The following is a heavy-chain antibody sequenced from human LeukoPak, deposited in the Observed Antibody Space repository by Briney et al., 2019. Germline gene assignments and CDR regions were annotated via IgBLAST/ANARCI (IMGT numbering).Heavy chain of an antibody. CDR1: GYSFTSYW. D-gene: IGHD6-19*01. Sequence: GESLKISCKGSGYSFTSYWIGWVRQMPGKGLEWMGIIYPGDSDTRYSPSFQGQVTISADKSISTAYLQWSSLKASDTAMYYCARSTVAGRLERGFDPWGQGTLVTVSS. J-gene: IGHJ5*02. V-gene: IGHV5-51*01. CDR3: ARSTVAGRLERGFDP. CDR2: IYPGDSDT.